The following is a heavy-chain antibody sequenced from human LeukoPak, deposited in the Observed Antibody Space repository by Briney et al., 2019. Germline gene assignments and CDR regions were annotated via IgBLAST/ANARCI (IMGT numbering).Heavy chain of an antibody. CDR3: ARRSFSSGWYYFDY. D-gene: IGHD6-19*01. CDR2: IYYSGST. CDR1: GGSISSYY. Sequence: SETLSLTCTVSGGSISSYYWSWIRQPPGKGLEWIGYIYYSGSTNYNPSLKSRVTISVDTSKNQFSLKLSSVTAADTAVYYCARRSFSSGWYYFDYWGQGTLVTVSS. V-gene: IGHV4-59*08. J-gene: IGHJ4*02.